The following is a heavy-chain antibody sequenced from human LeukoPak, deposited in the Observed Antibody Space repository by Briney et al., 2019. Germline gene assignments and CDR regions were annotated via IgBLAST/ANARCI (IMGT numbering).Heavy chain of an antibody. CDR1: GFNVSSTY. V-gene: IGHV3-15*01. CDR2: IKSKTDGGTT. D-gene: IGHD3-10*01. CDR3: TLVGYYGSGSYRLSYYFDY. J-gene: IGHJ4*02. Sequence: GGSLRLSCVASGFNVSSTYMNWVRQAPGKGLEWVGRIKSKTDGGTTDYAAPVKGRFTISRDDSKNTLYLQMNSLKTEDTAVYYCTLVGYYGSGSYRLSYYFDYWGQGTLVTVSS.